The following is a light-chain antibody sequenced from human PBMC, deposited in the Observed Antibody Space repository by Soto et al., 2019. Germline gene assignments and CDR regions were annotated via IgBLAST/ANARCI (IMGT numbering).Light chain of an antibody. CDR1: QSVSSSY. CDR2: GAS. J-gene: IGKJ5*01. Sequence: EIVLTQSPGTLSLSPGERATLSCRASQSVSSSYLAWYQQKPGQAPRLLIYGASSRATGIPDRFTGSGSGTDFTLTISSLQTEDFATYYCQQSYSTPISFGQGTRLEIK. V-gene: IGKV3-20*01. CDR3: QQSYSTPIS.